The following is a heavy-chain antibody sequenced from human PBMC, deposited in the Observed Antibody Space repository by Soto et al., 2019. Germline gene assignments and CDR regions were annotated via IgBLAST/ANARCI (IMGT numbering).Heavy chain of an antibody. J-gene: IGHJ4*02. CDR3: AKGKFSSSWYFDS. CDR2: ISGTGGTT. D-gene: IGHD6-13*01. CDR1: GFTFSSYA. Sequence: EVQLLESGGGLVQPGGSLRLSCAASGFTFSSYAMNWVRQAPGKGPEWVSFISGTGGTTNYADSVKGRFTISRDNSNDTLYLEMNSLRAEDTAVYYCAKGKFSSSWYFDSWGQGTLVTVSA. V-gene: IGHV3-23*01.